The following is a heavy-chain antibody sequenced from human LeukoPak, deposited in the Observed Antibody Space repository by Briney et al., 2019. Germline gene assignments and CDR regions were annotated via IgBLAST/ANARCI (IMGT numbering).Heavy chain of an antibody. D-gene: IGHD6-19*01. CDR3: ASDRSSSGWENWFDP. CDR1: GHTFTGYY. V-gene: IGHV1-2*02. CDR2: INPISGGT. J-gene: IGHJ5*02. Sequence: ASVKVSCKASGHTFTGYYIHWVRQAPGQGLEWMGWINPISGGTNYAQKFQGRVTMTRDTSISTAYMELSRLRSDDAAVYYCASDRSSSGWENWFDPWGQGTMVTVSS.